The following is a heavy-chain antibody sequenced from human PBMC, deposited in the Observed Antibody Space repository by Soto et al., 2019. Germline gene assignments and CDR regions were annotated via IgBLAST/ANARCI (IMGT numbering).Heavy chain of an antibody. D-gene: IGHD5-12*01. Sequence: QLQLQESGPGLVKPSETLSLTCTVSGGSISSSSYYWGWIRQPPGKGLEWIGSIYYSGSTYYNPSLKSRVTISVDTSKNQFSLKLSSVTAADTAVYYCARLRGYDGGLDYWGQGTLVTVSS. CDR3: ARLRGYDGGLDY. CDR2: IYYSGST. J-gene: IGHJ4*02. V-gene: IGHV4-39*01. CDR1: GGSISSSSYY.